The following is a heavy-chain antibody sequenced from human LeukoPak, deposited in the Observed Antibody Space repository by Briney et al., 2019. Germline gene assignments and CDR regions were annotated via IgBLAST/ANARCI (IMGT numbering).Heavy chain of an antibody. CDR2: INHSGST. D-gene: IGHD3-22*01. Sequence: AETLSLTCAVYGGSFSGYYWSWIRQPPGKVLEWIGEINHSGSTNYNPSLKSRVTISVDTSKNQFSLKLSSVTAADTAVYYCARGVRGYYYVSEYFQHWGQGTLVTVSS. V-gene: IGHV4-34*01. J-gene: IGHJ1*01. CDR3: ARGVRGYYYVSEYFQH. CDR1: GGSFSGYY.